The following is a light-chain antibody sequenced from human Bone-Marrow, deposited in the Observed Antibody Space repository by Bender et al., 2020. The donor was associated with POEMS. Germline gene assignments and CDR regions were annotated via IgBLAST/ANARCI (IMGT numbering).Light chain of an antibody. CDR2: AVT. J-gene: IGLJ2*01. Sequence: QSALTQPASVSGSPGQSITISCSGTTSDVGKYNLVSWYQQYPGKAPKLIIYAVTERPSGVSDRFSGSKSANTASLTISGLQADDEADYYCSSYTSSSTLVFGGGTKLTVL. CDR1: TSDVGKYNL. CDR3: SSYTSSSTLV. V-gene: IGLV2-14*02.